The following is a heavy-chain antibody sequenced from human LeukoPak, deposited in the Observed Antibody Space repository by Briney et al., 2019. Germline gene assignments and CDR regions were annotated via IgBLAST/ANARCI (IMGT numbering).Heavy chain of an antibody. V-gene: IGHV4-59*08. CDR2: IYYSGST. J-gene: IGHJ4*02. D-gene: IGHD3-10*01. Sequence: SETLSLTCTVSGGSISSYYWSWIRQPPGKGLEWIGYIYYSGSTNYNPSLKSRATISVDTSKNQFSLKLSSVTAADTAVYYCARHVPAHYYGSGSYYFDYWGQGTLVTVSS. CDR1: GGSISSYY. CDR3: ARHVPAHYYGSGSYYFDY.